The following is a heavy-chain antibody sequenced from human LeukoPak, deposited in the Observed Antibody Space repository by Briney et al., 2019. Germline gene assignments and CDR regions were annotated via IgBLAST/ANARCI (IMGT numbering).Heavy chain of an antibody. J-gene: IGHJ4*02. CDR3: VRDWGYQLLAY. CDR2: INGGNGKI. Sequence: ASVKVSCKASGYTFTGYAIHWVSQTPGQRLEWMGWINGGNGKIKYSQKLQGRVTMTRDTSASAAYMELSSLRSEDTAVYYCVRDWGYQLLAYWGQGTLVTVSS. V-gene: IGHV1-3*01. CDR1: GYTFTGYA. D-gene: IGHD2-2*01.